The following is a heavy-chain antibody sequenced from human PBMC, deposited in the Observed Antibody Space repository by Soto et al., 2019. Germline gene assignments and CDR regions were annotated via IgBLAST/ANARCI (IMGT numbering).Heavy chain of an antibody. CDR1: GGSISSYY. CDR3: ARAQVGFGELLSFDP. CDR2: IYYSGST. D-gene: IGHD3-10*01. J-gene: IGHJ5*02. V-gene: IGHV4-59*01. Sequence: PSETLSLTCTVSGGSISSYYWSWIRQPPGKGLEWIGYIYYSGSTNYNPSLKSRVTISVDTSKNQFSLKLSSVTAADTAVYYCARAQVGFGELLSFDPWGQGTLVTVSS.